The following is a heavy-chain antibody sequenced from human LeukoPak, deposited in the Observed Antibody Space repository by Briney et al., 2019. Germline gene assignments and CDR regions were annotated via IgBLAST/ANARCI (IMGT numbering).Heavy chain of an antibody. D-gene: IGHD6-19*01. CDR2: FYPDGST. J-gene: IGHJ4*02. V-gene: IGHV4-61*02. CDR3: AREAVSGPFHY. CDR1: GGSVSRGYYY. Sequence: SQXLSLTCAVSGGSVSRGYYYWRWVRQPAGARLAWLGRFYPDGSTYYNPSLKSQVTISLDTSKPHFSLKLTSVTAADTAVYYCAREAVSGPFHYWGLGTLVTVS.